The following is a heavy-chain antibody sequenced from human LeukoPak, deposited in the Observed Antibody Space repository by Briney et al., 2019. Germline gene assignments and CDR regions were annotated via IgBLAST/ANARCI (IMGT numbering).Heavy chain of an antibody. J-gene: IGHJ4*02. Sequence: GGSLRLSCAASGFTFSSYAMHWVRQAPGKGLEWVAVISYDGSNKYYADSVKGRFTISRDNSKNTLYLQMNSLRAEDTAVYYCARGLSAVGYFDYWGQGTLVTVSS. CDR3: ARGLSAVGYFDY. D-gene: IGHD4-23*01. CDR1: GFTFSSYA. CDR2: ISYDGSNK. V-gene: IGHV3-30*04.